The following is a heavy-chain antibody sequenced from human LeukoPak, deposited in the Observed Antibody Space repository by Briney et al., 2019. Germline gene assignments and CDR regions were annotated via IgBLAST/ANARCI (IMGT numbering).Heavy chain of an antibody. CDR1: GYTFTDHY. D-gene: IGHD6-13*01. CDR2: INPNSGGT. Sequence: ASVKVSCKASGYTFTDHYMHWVRQAPGQGLEWMGWINPNSGGTNYAQKFQGRVTMTRDTSISTAYMELSRLRPDDAAVYYCARWDPTYDIAASGTSNYYWGQGTLVTVSS. V-gene: IGHV1-2*02. J-gene: IGHJ4*02. CDR3: ARWDPTYDIAASGTSNYY.